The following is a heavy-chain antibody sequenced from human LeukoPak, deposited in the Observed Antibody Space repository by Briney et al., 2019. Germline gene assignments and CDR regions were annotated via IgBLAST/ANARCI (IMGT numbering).Heavy chain of an antibody. D-gene: IGHD6-19*01. V-gene: IGHV3-48*01. Sequence: GGSLRLSCAASGFTFSTYSMNWVRQAPGKGLEWVSYISRSSSTIYYADSVKGRFTISRDNAKNSLDLQMNSLRAEDTAVYYCARDQDSSGIQCFQHWGQGTLVTVSS. CDR1: GFTFSTYS. J-gene: IGHJ1*01. CDR3: ARDQDSSGIQCFQH. CDR2: ISRSSSTI.